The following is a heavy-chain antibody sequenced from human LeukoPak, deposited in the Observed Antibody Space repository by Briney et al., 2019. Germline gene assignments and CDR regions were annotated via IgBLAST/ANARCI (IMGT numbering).Heavy chain of an antibody. CDR1: GFTFSSYG. V-gene: IGHV3-33*06. Sequence: AGGSLRLSCAASGFTFSSYGMHWVRQAPGKGLEWVAVIWFDGSAKYYGDSVKGRFTISRDNSKNTLYLQMNSLRAEDTAVYYCANAAKDIVVLVAAADPPQFQHWGQGTLVTVSS. J-gene: IGHJ1*01. CDR2: IWFDGSAK. D-gene: IGHD2-15*01. CDR3: ANAAKDIVVLVAAADPPQFQH.